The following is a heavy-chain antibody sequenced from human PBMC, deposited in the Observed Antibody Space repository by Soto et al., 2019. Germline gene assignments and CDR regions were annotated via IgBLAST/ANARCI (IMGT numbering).Heavy chain of an antibody. CDR3: VRDWGTGLDNLDY. V-gene: IGHV4-38-2*02. CDR2: IYHSGST. J-gene: IGHJ4*02. CDR1: GYSISTGFN. Sequence: PSENLSLTCFVSGYSISTGFNWGWIRRPPGKGLEGIGSIYHSGSTYYSPSLKSRVTLSVDTSKNQISLKLSSVTAADTALYYCVRDWGTGLDNLDYWCPETLVTVS. D-gene: IGHD6-19*01.